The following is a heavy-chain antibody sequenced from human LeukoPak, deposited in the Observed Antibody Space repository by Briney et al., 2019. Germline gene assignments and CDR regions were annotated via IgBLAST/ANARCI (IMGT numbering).Heavy chain of an antibody. V-gene: IGHV1-2*02. CDR3: ARGGYIVATKVYEIDY. CDR1: GYTFTGYY. J-gene: IGHJ4*02. CDR2: INPNSGGT. D-gene: IGHD5-12*01. Sequence: ASVKVSCKASGYTFTGYYMHWVRQAPGQGLEWTGWINPNSGGTNYAQQFQGRLTMTRDTSISTAYMELSRLRSDDTAVYYCARGGYIVATKVYEIDYWGQGTLVTVSS.